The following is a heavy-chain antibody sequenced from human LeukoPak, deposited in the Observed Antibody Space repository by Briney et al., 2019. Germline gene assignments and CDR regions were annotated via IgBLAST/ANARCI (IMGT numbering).Heavy chain of an antibody. CDR2: INHSGST. CDR3: ATTIFGVVHDAFDI. Sequence: SKTLSLTCAVYGGSFSGYYWSWIRQPPGKGLEWIGEINHSGSTNYNPSLKSRVTISVDTSKNQFSLKLSSVTAADTAVYYCATTIFGVVHDAFDIWGQGTMVTVSS. J-gene: IGHJ3*02. D-gene: IGHD3-3*01. V-gene: IGHV4-34*01. CDR1: GGSFSGYY.